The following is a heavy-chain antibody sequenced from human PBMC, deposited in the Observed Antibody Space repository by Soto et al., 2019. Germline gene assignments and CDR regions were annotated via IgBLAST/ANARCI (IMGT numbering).Heavy chain of an antibody. CDR3: AAENRLRYFDWSFEP. V-gene: IGHV1-58*01. CDR2: IVVGSGNR. D-gene: IGHD3-9*01. J-gene: IGHJ5*02. CDR1: GFTFTSSA. Sequence: SVKVSCKASGFTFTSSAVQWVRQARGQRLEWIGWIVVGSGNRNYAQKFQERVTITRDMSTSTAYMELSSLRSEDTAVYYCAAENRLRYFDWSFEPWGQGTMVTVSS.